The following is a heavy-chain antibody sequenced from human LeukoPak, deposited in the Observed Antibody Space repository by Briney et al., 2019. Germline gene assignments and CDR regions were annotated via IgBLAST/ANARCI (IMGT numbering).Heavy chain of an antibody. CDR2: ISAYNGNT. CDR1: GYTFTSYG. CDR3: ARVGSYCTSSTCFDY. V-gene: IGHV1-18*01. D-gene: IGHD2-2*01. J-gene: IGHJ4*02. Sequence: ASEKVSCKASGYTFTSYGISWVRQAPGQGLEWMGWISAYNGNTDYAQNLHGRVTMTTDTSTNTAYVELGSLTSDDTAVYYCARVGSYCTSSTCFDYWGQGTLVTVSS.